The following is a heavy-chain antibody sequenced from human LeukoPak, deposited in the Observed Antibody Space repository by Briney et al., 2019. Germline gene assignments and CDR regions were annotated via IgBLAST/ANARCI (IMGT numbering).Heavy chain of an antibody. V-gene: IGHV1-18*01. D-gene: IGHD1-26*01. Sequence: ASVKVSCKASGYTFTSYGISWVRQAPGQGLEWMGWISANNGNTKYNTKYAQNLQGRVTMTTDISTSTAYMELRTLRSYDTAVYYCVRDRDRSGSQSYWGQGTLVTVSS. CDR3: VRDRDRSGSQSY. CDR1: GYTFTSYG. CDR2: ISANNGNTKYNT. J-gene: IGHJ4*02.